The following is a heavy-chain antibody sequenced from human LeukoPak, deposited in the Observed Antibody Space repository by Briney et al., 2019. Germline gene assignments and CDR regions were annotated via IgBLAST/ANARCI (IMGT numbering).Heavy chain of an antibody. Sequence: SQTLCLTSTVPRGSTSRANYYSGWIRQPARDWLEWIGRIHTSGSTSYHTPFKSRVIISLDKSKNQVSLRLTSVTAADTAVYLCAREERWKDRQRNSNFLGPYYWYFDLWGRGNPVTVSS. CDR1: RGSTSRANYY. CDR3: AREERWKDRQRNSNFLGPYYWYFDL. J-gene: IGHJ2*01. D-gene: IGHD4-11*01. CDR2: IHTSGST. V-gene: IGHV4-61*02.